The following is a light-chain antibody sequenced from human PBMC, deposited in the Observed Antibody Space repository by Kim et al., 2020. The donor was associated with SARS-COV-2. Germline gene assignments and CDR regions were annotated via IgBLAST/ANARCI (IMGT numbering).Light chain of an antibody. CDR3: QQYRT. Sequence: GTLPLSPGERATRSCRASQSVSSKYLGWYQQKPGQAPRLLIYGASSRATGIPDRFSGSGSGTDFTLTISRLEPEDFAVYFCQQYRTFGQGTKLEI. V-gene: IGKV3-20*01. CDR1: QSVSSKY. J-gene: IGKJ2*01. CDR2: GAS.